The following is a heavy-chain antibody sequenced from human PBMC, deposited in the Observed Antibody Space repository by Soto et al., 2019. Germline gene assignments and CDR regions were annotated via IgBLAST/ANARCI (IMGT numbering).Heavy chain of an antibody. CDR1: GYTFTSYA. V-gene: IGHV1-69*13. D-gene: IGHD3-10*01. J-gene: IGHJ5*02. CDR2: IIPIFGTA. Sequence: QVQLVQSGAEVKKPGASVKVSCKASGYTFTSYAMHWVRQAPGQGLEWMGGIIPIFGTANYAQKFQGRVTITADESTSTAYMELSSLRSEDTAVYYCARDKPYGSGTYNWFDPWGQGTLVTVSS. CDR3: ARDKPYGSGTYNWFDP.